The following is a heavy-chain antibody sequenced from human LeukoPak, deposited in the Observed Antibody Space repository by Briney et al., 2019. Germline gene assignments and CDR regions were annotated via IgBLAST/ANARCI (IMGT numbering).Heavy chain of an antibody. J-gene: IGHJ6*02. CDR2: INPNSGGT. V-gene: IGHV1-2*02. CDR3: ARDLYCSLSPYYYYYGMDV. Sequence: ASVKVSCKASGYTFTGYYMHWVRQAPGQGLEWMGWINPNSGGTNYAQKFQGRVTMTRNTSISTAYMELSRLRSDDTSAYYSARDLYCSLSPYYYYYGMDVWGQGTTVTVSS. D-gene: IGHD6-6*01. CDR1: GYTFTGYY.